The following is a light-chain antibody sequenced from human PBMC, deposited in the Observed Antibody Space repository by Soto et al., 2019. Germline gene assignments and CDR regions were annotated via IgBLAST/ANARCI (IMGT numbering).Light chain of an antibody. CDR3: MQSIKLPYT. CDR1: QSLFYSAYKTNY. CDR2: WAS. V-gene: IGKV4-1*01. J-gene: IGKJ2*01. Sequence: DIVMTQSPDSLAVFLGERATITCKSSQSLFYSAYKTNYLAWYQEKPGQPPKLLISWASTRASGVPDRFSGSGSGTDFTLKISRVEADDVGIYYCMQSIKLPYTFGQGTKLEIK.